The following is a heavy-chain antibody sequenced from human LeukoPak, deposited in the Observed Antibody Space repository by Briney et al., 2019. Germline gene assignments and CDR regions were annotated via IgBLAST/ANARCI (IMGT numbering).Heavy chain of an antibody. CDR2: IDRDGSGT. V-gene: IGHV3-74*01. CDR3: ARDLSGITGYTYGRGIDY. J-gene: IGHJ4*02. D-gene: IGHD5-18*01. CDR1: GFTFSDYW. Sequence: GGSLRLSCTASGFTFSDYWMHWVRQAPGKGLVWVSHIDRDGSGTTYADSVKGRFTISRDNAKNTLYLQMNSLRGEDTAVYYCARDLSGITGYTYGRGIDYWGQGTLVTVSS.